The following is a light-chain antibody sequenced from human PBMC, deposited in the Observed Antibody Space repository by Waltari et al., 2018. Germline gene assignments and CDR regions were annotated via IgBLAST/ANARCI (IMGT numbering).Light chain of an antibody. J-gene: IGKJ1*01. Sequence: EIVLTQSPDTLSLSPGERATLSCRASQSVRGTLAWYQQKPGQPPRLLIYAASTRATGIPDRFSGSGSGTDFSLTISRLEPEDFAVYYCQHYVSLPVTYGQGTKVEIK. CDR3: QHYVSLPVT. V-gene: IGKV3-20*01. CDR2: AAS. CDR1: QSVRGT.